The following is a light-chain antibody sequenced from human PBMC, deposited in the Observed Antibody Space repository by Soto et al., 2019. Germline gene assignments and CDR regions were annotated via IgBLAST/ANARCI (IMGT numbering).Light chain of an antibody. V-gene: IGLV1-44*01. Sequence: QSVLTQPPSASGTPAQRVTISCSGSSSNIGSNTVNWYQQLPGTAPKLLIYSNNQRPSGVPDRFSGSKSGTSASLAISGLQSEDEADYYCAAWDDSLNGVVFGGGTQLTV. J-gene: IGLJ2*01. CDR2: SNN. CDR1: SSNIGSNT. CDR3: AAWDDSLNGVV.